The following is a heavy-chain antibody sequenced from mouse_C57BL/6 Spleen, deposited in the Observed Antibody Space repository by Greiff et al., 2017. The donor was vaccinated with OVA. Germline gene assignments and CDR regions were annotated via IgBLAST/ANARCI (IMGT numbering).Heavy chain of an antibody. CDR2: IHPNSGST. CDR3: ARKYYYGSSYRYFDV. CDR1: GYTFTSYW. Sequence: VQLQQPGAELVMPGASVKLSCKASGYTFTSYWMHWVKQRPGQGLEWIGMIHPNSGSTNYNEKFESKATLTVDKSSSTAYMQLSSLTSEDSAVYYCARKYYYGSSYRYFDVWGTGTTVTVSS. D-gene: IGHD1-1*01. J-gene: IGHJ1*03. V-gene: IGHV1-64*01.